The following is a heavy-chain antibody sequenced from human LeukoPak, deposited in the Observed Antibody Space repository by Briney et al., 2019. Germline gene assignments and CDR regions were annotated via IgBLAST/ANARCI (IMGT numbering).Heavy chain of an antibody. D-gene: IGHD2-8*01. J-gene: IGHJ4*02. Sequence: PGGSLRLSCAASGFTFSSYWMSWVRQAPGKGLEWVANIKQDGSEKYYVDSVKGRFTIFRDNAKNSLYLQMSSLRAEDTAVYYCARAHGVSKYYFDYWGQGTLVTVSS. CDR3: ARAHGVSKYYFDY. V-gene: IGHV3-7*01. CDR2: IKQDGSEK. CDR1: GFTFSSYW.